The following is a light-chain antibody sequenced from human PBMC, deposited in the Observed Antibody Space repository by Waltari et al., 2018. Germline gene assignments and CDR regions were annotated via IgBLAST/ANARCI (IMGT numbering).Light chain of an antibody. CDR2: GAS. Sequence: EIVLTQSPGTLSLSPGEGASLSCRASQAVSRSSISWYQQKPGQAPRLLIYGASSRAPGLPDRFSGSGSGTDFTLTISRLEPEDFAVYYCQLYGNSPRYSFGQGTRLEIK. CDR3: QLYGNSPRYS. J-gene: IGKJ2*01. V-gene: IGKV3-20*01. CDR1: QAVSRSS.